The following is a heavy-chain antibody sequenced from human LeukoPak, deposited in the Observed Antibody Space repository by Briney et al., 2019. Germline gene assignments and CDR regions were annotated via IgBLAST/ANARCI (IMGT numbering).Heavy chain of an antibody. D-gene: IGHD6-13*01. CDR1: GFTFSIYG. J-gene: IGHJ1*01. V-gene: IGHV3-33*01. CDR2: IWYDGSNK. Sequence: GGSLRLSCAASGFTFSIYGMHWVRQAPGKGLEWVAVIWYDGSNKYYADSVKGRFTISRDNSKNTLYLQMSSLRAEDTAVYYCARGSSSPWHFQHWGQGTLVTVSS. CDR3: ARGSSSPWHFQH.